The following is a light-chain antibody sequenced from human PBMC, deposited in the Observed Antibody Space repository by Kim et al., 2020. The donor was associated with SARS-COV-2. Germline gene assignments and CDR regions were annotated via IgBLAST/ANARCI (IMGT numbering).Light chain of an antibody. CDR2: GAS. V-gene: IGKV1-16*01. CDR3: HQYDSLPRT. J-gene: IGKJ4*01. Sequence: SASVGDSVTIACRASQDIRNFLVWFQQKPGKAPESLIYGASFLRNGVPSRFSASGSGTEFTLIINDLQPEDFATYYCHQYDSLPRTFGGGTKLEI. CDR1: QDIRNF.